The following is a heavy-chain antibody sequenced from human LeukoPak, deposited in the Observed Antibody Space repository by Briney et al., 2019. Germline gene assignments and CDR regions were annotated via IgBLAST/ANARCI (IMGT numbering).Heavy chain of an antibody. CDR1: GGSISGYY. CDR3: ARHTSYRNWGDFDY. J-gene: IGHJ4*02. Sequence: SETLSLTCTVSGGSISGYYWSWIRQPPGKGLEYIGYIYSSGRTNYNPSLKGRVTMSVDTSKNQVSLRVTSVTAADTAVYYCARHTSYRNWGDFDYWGQGTLVTVSS. V-gene: IGHV4-59*08. CDR2: IYSSGRT. D-gene: IGHD7-27*01.